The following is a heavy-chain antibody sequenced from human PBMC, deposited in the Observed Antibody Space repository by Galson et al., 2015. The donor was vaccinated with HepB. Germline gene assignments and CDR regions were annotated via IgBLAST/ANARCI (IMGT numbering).Heavy chain of an antibody. J-gene: IGHJ4*02. CDR2: INPNGGAT. CDR3: ARDLRPTNFGVFTLDY. V-gene: IGHV1-2*06. Sequence: SVKVSCKGSGFTFIGYHIHWVRQAPGQGLEWLGRINPNGGATTYAQKFQGRVTLTRTTSSKTAYMELTSLKPDDSAVYYYARDLRPTNFGVFTLDYWGQGSLVTVSS. CDR1: GFTFIGYH. D-gene: IGHD3-3*01.